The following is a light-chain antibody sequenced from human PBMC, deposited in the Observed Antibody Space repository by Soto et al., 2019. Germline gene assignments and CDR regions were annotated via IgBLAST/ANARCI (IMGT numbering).Light chain of an antibody. J-gene: IGLJ2*01. V-gene: IGLV2-14*01. CDR3: SSYSTTSSPHVL. Sequence: QSVLTQPASVSGSPGQSITISCTGTPSDIGRYNYVSWYQQFPGKVPKLLIYEVTSRPSEVSARFTGSKSGSTASLTISGLQAEHEAHYYCSSYSTTSSPHVLFGGGTK. CDR2: EVT. CDR1: PSDIGRYNY.